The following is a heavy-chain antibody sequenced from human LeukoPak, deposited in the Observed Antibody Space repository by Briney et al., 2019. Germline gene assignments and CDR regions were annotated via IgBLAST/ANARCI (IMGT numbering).Heavy chain of an antibody. V-gene: IGHV3-30-3*01. CDR3: ARGSGGDYAPIDH. D-gene: IGHD4-17*01. CDR1: GFTFSPLS. CDR2: ISYDGSNK. J-gene: IGHJ4*02. Sequence: GGSLRLSCAASGFTFSPLSMPWVRQAPSKGLEWVAVISYDGSNKYYADSVKGRFTISRDNSRNTLYLQMNSLRAEDTAVYYCARGSGGDYAPIDHWGQGTVVTVSS.